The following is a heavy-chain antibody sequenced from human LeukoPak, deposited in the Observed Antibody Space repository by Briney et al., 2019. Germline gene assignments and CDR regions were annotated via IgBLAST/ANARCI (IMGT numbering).Heavy chain of an antibody. J-gene: IGHJ4*02. V-gene: IGHV3-74*01. CDR2: INDDGSTT. Sequence: PGGSLRLSCVASGFTFSSYSMNWVRQAPGKGLVWVSRINDDGSTTNYADSVKGRFTISRDNAKNSLYLQMNSLRAEDTAVYYCVRAIVYSAYDYLGYWGQGSLVTVSS. D-gene: IGHD5-12*01. CDR3: VRAIVYSAYDYLGY. CDR1: GFTFSSYS.